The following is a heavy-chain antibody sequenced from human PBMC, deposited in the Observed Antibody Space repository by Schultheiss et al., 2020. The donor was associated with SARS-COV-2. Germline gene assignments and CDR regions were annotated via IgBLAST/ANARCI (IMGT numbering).Heavy chain of an antibody. J-gene: IGHJ6*02. CDR3: TTDPSWLRNGAVLGYYYYGMDV. V-gene: IGHV3-23*01. CDR2: ISGSGGST. CDR1: GFTFSSYA. D-gene: IGHD5-12*01. Sequence: GGSLRLSCAASGFTFSSYAMSWVRQAPGKGLEWVSAISGSGGSTYYADSVKGRFTISRDNSKNTLYLQMNSLKTEDTAVYYCTTDPSWLRNGAVLGYYYYGMDVWGQGTTVTVSS.